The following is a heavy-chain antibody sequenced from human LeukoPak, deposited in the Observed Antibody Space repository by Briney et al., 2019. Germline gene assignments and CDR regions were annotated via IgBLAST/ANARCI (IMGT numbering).Heavy chain of an antibody. CDR2: INPNSGGT. J-gene: IGHJ4*02. D-gene: IGHD3-3*01. V-gene: IGHV1-2*02. CDR1: GYTFTGYY. Sequence: ASVKVSCKASGYTFTGYYMHWVRQAPGQGLEWMGWINPNSGGTNYAQKFQGRVTMTRDTSISTAYMELSRLRSDDTAVYYCASHDFWSGYHFDYWGQGTLVTVSS. CDR3: ASHDFWSGYHFDY.